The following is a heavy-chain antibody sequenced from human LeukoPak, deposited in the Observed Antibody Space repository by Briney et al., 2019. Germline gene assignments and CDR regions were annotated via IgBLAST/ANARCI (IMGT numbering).Heavy chain of an antibody. D-gene: IGHD1-26*01. CDR1: GGSISSSSYY. Sequence: SETLSLTCTVSGGSISSSSYYWGWIRQPPGKGLEWIGYIYYNGNTNYSPSLKSRVTMSVDTSKNLFSLKVSSVTAADTAVYYCARGRSNYYGMDVWGQGTTVTVSS. J-gene: IGHJ6*02. V-gene: IGHV4-61*05. CDR2: IYYNGNT. CDR3: ARGRSNYYGMDV.